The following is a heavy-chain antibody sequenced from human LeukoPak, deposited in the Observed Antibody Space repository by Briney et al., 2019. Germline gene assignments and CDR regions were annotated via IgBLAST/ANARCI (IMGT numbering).Heavy chain of an antibody. V-gene: IGHV1-8*01. D-gene: IGHD6-13*01. Sequence: ASVKVSCKASGYTFTSYDINWVRQATGQGLEWMGWVNPNSGNTGYAQKFQGRVTMTRNTSISTAYMELSSLRSEDTAVYYCARLMRRQQGGKWFDPWGQGTLVTVSS. J-gene: IGHJ5*02. CDR2: VNPNSGNT. CDR3: ARLMRRQQGGKWFDP. CDR1: GYTFTSYD.